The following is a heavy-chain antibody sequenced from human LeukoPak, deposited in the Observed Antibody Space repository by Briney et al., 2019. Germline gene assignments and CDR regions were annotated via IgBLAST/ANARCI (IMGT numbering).Heavy chain of an antibody. D-gene: IGHD2-21*01. J-gene: IGHJ4*02. CDR1: GFTFSSYS. CDR2: IKPKTDGETT. V-gene: IGHV3-15*07. CDR3: ITPLPYSAQ. Sequence: PGGSLRLSCAASGFTFSSYSMNWVRQAPGKGLEWVDRIKPKTDGETTEYAAPVKDRFSISRDDSKSMMYLQMNSLKTEDTAVYYCITPLPYSAQGGQGTLVTVSS.